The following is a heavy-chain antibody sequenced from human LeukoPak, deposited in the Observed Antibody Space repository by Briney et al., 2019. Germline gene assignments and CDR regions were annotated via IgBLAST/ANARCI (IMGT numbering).Heavy chain of an antibody. V-gene: IGHV3-74*01. Sequence: GGSLRLSCAASGLTFSNYWMHWVRQAPGKGLVWVSRINSDGSSTNYADSVKGRFTISRDNAKNTLYLQMNSLRAEDTAVYYCARPDYYNSRFDPWGQGTLVTVPS. CDR1: GLTFSNYW. J-gene: IGHJ5*02. D-gene: IGHD3-22*01. CDR3: ARPDYYNSRFDP. CDR2: INSDGSST.